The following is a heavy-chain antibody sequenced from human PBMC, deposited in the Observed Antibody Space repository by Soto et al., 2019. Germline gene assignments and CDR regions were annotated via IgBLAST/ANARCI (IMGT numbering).Heavy chain of an antibody. CDR1: GGSISSDY. CDR2: IYTSGST. Sequence: QVQLQESGPGLVKPSETLSLTCTVSGGSISSDYWSWIRQPAGQGLEWIGRIYTSGSTNYNPSLKSRVTTQVDTSKNKFSLKLSSVTAADTAVYYGASERLLLSIAARGCIPAGFDPWGQGTLVTVSS. D-gene: IGHD6-6*01. V-gene: IGHV4-4*07. J-gene: IGHJ5*02. CDR3: ASERLLLSIAARGCIPAGFDP.